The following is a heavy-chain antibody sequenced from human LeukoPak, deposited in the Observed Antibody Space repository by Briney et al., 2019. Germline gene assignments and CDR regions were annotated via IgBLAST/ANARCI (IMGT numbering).Heavy chain of an antibody. J-gene: IGHJ6*02. CDR3: ARAKYSGSYRYYGMDV. CDR2: INPNSGGT. V-gene: IGHV1-2*02. Sequence: ASVTVSCKASGYTFTGYYMHWVRQAPGQGLEWMGWINPNSGGTNYAQKFQGRVTMTRDTSISTAYMELSRLRSDDTAVYYCARAKYSGSYRYYGMDVWGQGTTVTVSS. CDR1: GYTFTGYY. D-gene: IGHD1-26*01.